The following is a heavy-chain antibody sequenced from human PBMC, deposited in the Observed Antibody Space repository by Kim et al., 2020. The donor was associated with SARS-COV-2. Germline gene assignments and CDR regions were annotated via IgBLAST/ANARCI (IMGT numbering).Heavy chain of an antibody. J-gene: IGHJ4*02. CDR1: GFTFSIYD. CDR3: ARGSKFGGSYDVGLSQSYYFDY. D-gene: IGHD1-26*01. Sequence: GGSLRLSCAASGFTFSIYDMHWVRQATGKGLEWVSAIGTAGDTYYPGSVKGRFTISRENAKNSLYLQMNSLRAGDTAVYYCARGSKFGGSYDVGLSQSYYFDYWGQGTLVTVSS. CDR2: IGTAGDT. V-gene: IGHV3-13*04.